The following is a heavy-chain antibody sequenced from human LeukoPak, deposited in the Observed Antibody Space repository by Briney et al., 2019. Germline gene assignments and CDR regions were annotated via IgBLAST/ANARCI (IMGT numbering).Heavy chain of an antibody. CDR2: IKPDGSAT. V-gene: IGHV3-7*04. J-gene: IGHJ6*03. CDR1: GFTLRSEW. D-gene: IGHD3-10*01. CDR3: ARGGSGPSFYYYMDV. Sequence: AGGSLRLSCAASGFTLRSEWMSWLRHTPEKGLEWVANIKPDGSATAYVDSVKGRFTIPRDNAKNSLFLQMNSLRPEDTAVYYCARGGSGPSFYYYMDVWGKGTTVTVSS.